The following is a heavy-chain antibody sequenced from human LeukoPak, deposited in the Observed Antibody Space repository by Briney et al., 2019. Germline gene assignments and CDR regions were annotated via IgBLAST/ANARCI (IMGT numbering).Heavy chain of an antibody. CDR3: ARAWYRFGQFDY. V-gene: IGHV3-53*01. J-gene: IGHJ4*02. Sequence: GGAPGLSCAASGFTLRSNHISLGRPAPGEGGGWVSVIYSGGSTYYADSVKGRFTISRDNSKNTLYLQMNSLRAEDTAVYYCARAWYRFGQFDYWGQGTLVTVSS. D-gene: IGHD3/OR15-3a*01. CDR2: IYSGGST. CDR1: GFTLRSNH.